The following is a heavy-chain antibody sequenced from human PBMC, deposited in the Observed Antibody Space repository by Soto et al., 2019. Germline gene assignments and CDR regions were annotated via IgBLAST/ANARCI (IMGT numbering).Heavy chain of an antibody. D-gene: IGHD6-19*01. CDR2: ISSSSSYI. CDR1: GFTFSSYS. V-gene: IGHV3-21*01. J-gene: IGHJ3*02. Sequence: EVQLVESGGGLVKPGGSLRLSCAASGFTFSSYSMNWVRQAPGKGLEWVSSISSSSSYIYYADSVKGRFTISRDNAKNSLYLQLNSLRAEDTAVYYCAREYSSGSHDAFDIWCQGTMVTVSS. CDR3: AREYSSGSHDAFDI.